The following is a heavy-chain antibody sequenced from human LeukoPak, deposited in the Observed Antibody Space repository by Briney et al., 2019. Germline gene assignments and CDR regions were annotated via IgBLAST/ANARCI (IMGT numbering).Heavy chain of an antibody. D-gene: IGHD2-15*01. CDR1: GYTFTNYY. CDR2: INPSGGST. V-gene: IGHV1-46*01. J-gene: IGHJ5*02. CDR3: ARGLEVVVAAFPNWFDP. Sequence: ASVKVSCKASGYTFTNYYMHWVRQAPGQGLEWMGIINPSGGSTSYAQKFQGRVTMTRDTSTSTVYMELSSLRSEDTAVYYCARGLEVVVAAFPNWFDPWGQGTLVTVSS.